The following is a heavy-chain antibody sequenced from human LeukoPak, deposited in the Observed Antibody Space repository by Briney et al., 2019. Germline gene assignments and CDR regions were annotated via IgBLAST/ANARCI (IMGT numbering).Heavy chain of an antibody. Sequence: SSETLSLTCTVSGGSISSYYWSWIRQPPGKGLEWIGYIYYSGSTNYNPSLKSRVTISVDTSKNQFSLKLSSVTAADTAVYYCARGGARVPAATGGAFDYWGQGTLVTVSS. J-gene: IGHJ4*02. CDR2: IYYSGST. CDR1: GGSISSYY. D-gene: IGHD2-2*01. CDR3: ARGGARVPAATGGAFDY. V-gene: IGHV4-59*01.